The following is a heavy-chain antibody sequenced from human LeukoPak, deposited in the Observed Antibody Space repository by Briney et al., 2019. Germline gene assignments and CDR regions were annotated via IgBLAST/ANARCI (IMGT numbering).Heavy chain of an antibody. Sequence: PSETLSLTCAVYGGSFSGYYWSWIRQPPGKGLEWTGEINHSGSTNYNPSLKSRVTISVDTSKNQFSLKLSSVTAADTAVYYCARGRRGGYPDYWGQGTLVTVSS. V-gene: IGHV4-34*01. D-gene: IGHD5-12*01. CDR2: INHSGST. CDR3: ARGRRGGYPDY. CDR1: GGSFSGYY. J-gene: IGHJ4*02.